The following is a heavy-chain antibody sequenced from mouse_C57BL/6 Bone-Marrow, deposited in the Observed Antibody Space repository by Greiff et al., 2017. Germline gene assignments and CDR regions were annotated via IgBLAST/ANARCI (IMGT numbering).Heavy chain of an antibody. J-gene: IGHJ4*01. CDR3: ARGIYYGKGYYAMDY. D-gene: IGHD2-1*01. Sequence: QVHVKQSGPELVKPGASVKLSCKASGYTFTSYDINWVKQRPGQGLEWIGWIYPRDGSTKYNEKFKGKATLTVDTSSSTAYMELSSLTSEDSAVYYCARGIYYGKGYYAMDYWGQGTSVTVSS. V-gene: IGHV1-85*01. CDR1: GYTFTSYD. CDR2: IYPRDGST.